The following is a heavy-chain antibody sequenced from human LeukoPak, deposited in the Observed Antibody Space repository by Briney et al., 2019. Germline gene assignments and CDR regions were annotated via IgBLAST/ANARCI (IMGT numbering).Heavy chain of an antibody. Sequence: ASVKVSCKASGYTFTGYYMHWVRQAPGQGLEWMGWINPNSGGTNYAQKFQGRVTMTRDTSISTAYMELSRLRSGDTAVYYCARASKITIFGVVKPVRTYFDLWGRGTLVTVSS. CDR1: GYTFTGYY. D-gene: IGHD3-3*01. CDR3: ARASKITIFGVVKPVRTYFDL. J-gene: IGHJ2*01. CDR2: INPNSGGT. V-gene: IGHV1-2*02.